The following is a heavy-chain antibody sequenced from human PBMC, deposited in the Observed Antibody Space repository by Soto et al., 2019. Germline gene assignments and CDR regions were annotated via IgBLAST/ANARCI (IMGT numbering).Heavy chain of an antibody. J-gene: IGHJ4*02. CDR3: ARIAEVGTTTRFGFDY. CDR2: IYHRGST. Sequence: QVQLQESGPGLVKPSGTLSLTCAVSRGSISSSNWWSWVRQPPGKGLEWIGEIYHRGSTNYNPSLESRVTISVDKSKSHFSLKLSSVTAADTAVYYCARIAEVGTTTRFGFDYWGQGTLVTVSS. V-gene: IGHV4-4*02. D-gene: IGHD6-13*01. CDR1: RGSISSSNW.